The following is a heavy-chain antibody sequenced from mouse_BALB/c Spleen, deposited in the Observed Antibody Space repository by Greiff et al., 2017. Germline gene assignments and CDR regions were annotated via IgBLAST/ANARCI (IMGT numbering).Heavy chain of an antibody. CDR1: GYTFTSYW. Sequence: VQLQQSGAELAKPGASVKMSCKASGYTFTSYWMHWVKQRPGQGLEWIGYINPSTGYTEYNQKFKDKATLTADKSSSTAYMQLSSLTSEDSAVYYCARVGTSWAMDYWGQGTSVTVSS. V-gene: IGHV1-7*01. CDR2: INPSTGYT. D-gene: IGHD4-1*01. CDR3: ARVGTSWAMDY. J-gene: IGHJ4*01.